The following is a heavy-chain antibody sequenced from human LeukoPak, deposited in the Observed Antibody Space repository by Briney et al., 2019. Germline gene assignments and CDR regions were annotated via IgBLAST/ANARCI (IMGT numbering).Heavy chain of an antibody. V-gene: IGHV4-39*01. CDR1: GGSISSSSYY. CDR2: IYYSGCT. D-gene: IGHD2/OR15-2a*01. CDR3: ARSRLNSDAFDI. J-gene: IGHJ3*02. Sequence: PSETLSLTCTVSGGSISSSSYYWGWIRQPPGKGLEWIGSIYYSGCTYYNPSLKSRVTISVDTSKNQFSLKLSSVTAADTAVYYCARSRLNSDAFDIWGQGTMVTVSS.